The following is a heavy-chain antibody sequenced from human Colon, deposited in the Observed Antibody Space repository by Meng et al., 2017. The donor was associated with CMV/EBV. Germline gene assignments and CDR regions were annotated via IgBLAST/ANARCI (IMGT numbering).Heavy chain of an antibody. Sequence: GESLKISCVASGFTFNSYAMSWVRQAPGKGLEWVAAISGSGASTFYTDSVKGRFTISRDNAKNSLYVQMNSLSAEDTAVYYCGRDGSVYCRSGSCYHGYYYGVDVWGQGTTVTVSS. D-gene: IGHD2-2*01. J-gene: IGHJ6*02. CDR1: GFTFNSYA. CDR2: ISGSGAST. V-gene: IGHV3-23*01. CDR3: GRDGSVYCRSGSCYHGYYYGVDV.